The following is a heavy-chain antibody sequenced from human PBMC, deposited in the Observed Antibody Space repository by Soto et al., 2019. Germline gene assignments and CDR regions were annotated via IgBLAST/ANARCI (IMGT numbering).Heavy chain of an antibody. J-gene: IGHJ6*02. CDR2: ISAYNGNT. D-gene: IGHD3-9*01. CDR3: ARDGGYDILAGHYYYYGMDV. V-gene: IGHV1-18*01. Sequence: QVQLVQSGAEVKKPGASVKVSCKASGYTFTSYGISWVRQAPGQGLEWMGWISAYNGNTNYAQKLQGRVTMTTDTSTSTAYMGRRSLRSDDTAVYYCARDGGYDILAGHYYYYGMDVWGQGTTVTVSS. CDR1: GYTFTSYG.